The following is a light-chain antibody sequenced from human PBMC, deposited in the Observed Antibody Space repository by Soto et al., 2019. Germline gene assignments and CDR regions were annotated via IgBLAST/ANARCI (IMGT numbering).Light chain of an antibody. CDR2: DAS. J-gene: IGKJ5*01. CDR3: QQYDNLIT. V-gene: IGKV1-33*01. CDR1: QDISNY. Sequence: DIQMTPSPSSLSASVGDRVTITCQASQDISNYLNWYQQKPGKAPKLLIYDASNLETGVPSRFSGSGSGTDFTSTISSLQPEDIATYYCQQYDNLITFGQGTRLEIK.